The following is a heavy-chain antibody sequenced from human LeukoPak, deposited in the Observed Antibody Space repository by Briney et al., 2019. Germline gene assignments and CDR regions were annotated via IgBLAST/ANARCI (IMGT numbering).Heavy chain of an antibody. J-gene: IGHJ4*02. D-gene: IGHD6-19*01. CDR3: ARARDSSGRSDY. V-gene: IGHV1-2*02. CDR1: GYTFTGYY. Sequence: GASVKVSCKASGYTFTGYYMHWVRQAPGQGLEWMGWINPNSGGTNYAQKFQGRVTMTRNTSISTAYMELSSLRSEDTAVYYCARARDSSGRSDYWGQGTLVTVTS. CDR2: INPNSGGT.